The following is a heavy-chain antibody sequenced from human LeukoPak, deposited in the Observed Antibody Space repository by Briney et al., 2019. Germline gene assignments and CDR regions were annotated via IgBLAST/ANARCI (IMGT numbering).Heavy chain of an antibody. CDR1: GGSISSYY. Sequence: PSETLSLTCTVSGGSISSYYWSWIRQPPGKGLEWIGYIYYSGRTYYNPSLKSRVTMSVDTSQNQFSLKLSSVTAADTAVYYCARLPGGTSCFDWGQGTLVAVSS. CDR3: ARLPGGTSCFD. CDR2: IYYSGRT. J-gene: IGHJ4*02. D-gene: IGHD2-2*01. V-gene: IGHV4-59*04.